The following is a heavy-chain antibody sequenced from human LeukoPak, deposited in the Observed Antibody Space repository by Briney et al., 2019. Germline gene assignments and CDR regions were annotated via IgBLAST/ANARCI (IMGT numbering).Heavy chain of an antibody. D-gene: IGHD3-10*01. V-gene: IGHV3-7*04. J-gene: IGHJ4*02. Sequence: PGGSLRLSCAASGFTFSSYWMSWVRQAPGKGLEWVANTKQGGSEKFYVDSVKGRFTISRDNAKKSLYLQMNSLRAEDTAVYYCASDREYYYGSGSFDYWGQGTLVTVSS. CDR1: GFTFSSYW. CDR2: TKQGGSEK. CDR3: ASDREYYYGSGSFDY.